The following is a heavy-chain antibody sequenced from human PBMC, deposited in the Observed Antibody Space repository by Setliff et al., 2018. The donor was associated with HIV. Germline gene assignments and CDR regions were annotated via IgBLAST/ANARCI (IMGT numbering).Heavy chain of an antibody. CDR3: ARGYCDTSGCLRGGDVS. V-gene: IGHV3-30*04. CDR1: GFTFSIYA. J-gene: IGHJ5*02. CDR2: ISYDGSDK. D-gene: IGHD3-22*01. Sequence: HPGGSLRLSCAASGFTFSIYAIHWVRQAPGKGLEWVAVISYDGSDKYYADSVKGRFTISRDNSKNTLYLQMNSLRTEDTAVYYCARGYCDTSGCLRGGDVSWGQGTLVTVSS.